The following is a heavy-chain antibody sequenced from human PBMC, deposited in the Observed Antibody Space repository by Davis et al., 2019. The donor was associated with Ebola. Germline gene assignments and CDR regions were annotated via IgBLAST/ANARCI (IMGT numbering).Heavy chain of an antibody. D-gene: IGHD6-19*01. Sequence: ASVKVSCKASGYTFTSYAMHLVRQAPGQRLEWMGWINAGHGNTKYSQKFQGRVTITRDTSAITAYMGLSSLRSDDPDVYYCAREPIAVAGYYFDYWGQGTLVTVSS. J-gene: IGHJ4*02. V-gene: IGHV1-3*01. CDR3: AREPIAVAGYYFDY. CDR2: INAGHGNT. CDR1: GYTFTSYA.